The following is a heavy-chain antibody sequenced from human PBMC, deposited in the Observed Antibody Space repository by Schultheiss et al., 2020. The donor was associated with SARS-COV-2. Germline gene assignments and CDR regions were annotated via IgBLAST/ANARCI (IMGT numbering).Heavy chain of an antibody. CDR1: GFTFSSYS. Sequence: GGSLRLSCAASGFTFSSYSMNWVRQAPGKGLEWVANIKQDGSEKYYVDSVKGRFTISRDNSKNTLYLQMNSLRAEDTAVYYCACHLGSQWFDYWGQGTLVTVSS. J-gene: IGHJ4*02. CDR3: ACHLGSQWFDY. D-gene: IGHD1-26*01. CDR2: IKQDGSEK. V-gene: IGHV3-7*01.